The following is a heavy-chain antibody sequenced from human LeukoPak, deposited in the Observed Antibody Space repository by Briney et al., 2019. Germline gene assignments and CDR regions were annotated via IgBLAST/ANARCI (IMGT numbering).Heavy chain of an antibody. CDR2: IKQDGSEN. D-gene: IGHD2-2*01. V-gene: IGHV3-7*01. CDR3: ARERYCTSATCYVGVPFDS. J-gene: IGHJ4*02. CDR1: GFIFSTYY. Sequence: GGSLRLSCAASGFIFSTYYMTWVRQAPGKGLEWVAGIKQDGSENYYVDSVKGRFTISRDNSRNSLYLQMNSLTAEDTAVYFCARERYCTSATCYVGVPFDSWGQGTQVTVSS.